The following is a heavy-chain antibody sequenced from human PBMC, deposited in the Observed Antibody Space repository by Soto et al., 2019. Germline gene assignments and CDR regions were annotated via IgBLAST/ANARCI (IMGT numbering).Heavy chain of an antibody. CDR1: GGSISGYY. J-gene: IGHJ6*02. CDR2: IYYSGGP. CDR3: ARGGGAIPSYYYGMDV. D-gene: IGHD3-10*01. V-gene: IGHV4-59*01. Sequence: SETLSLPCTVSGGSISGYYWTWIRQPPGKGLEWIGYIYYSGGPNYNPSLKSRVTISVDTSKNQFSLKLTSVTAADTAVYYCARGGGAIPSYYYGMDVWGQGTTVTVSS.